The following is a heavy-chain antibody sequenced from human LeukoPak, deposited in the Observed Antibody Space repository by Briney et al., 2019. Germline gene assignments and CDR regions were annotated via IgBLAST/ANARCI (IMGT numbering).Heavy chain of an antibody. CDR1: GGSISSYY. Sequence: SETLSLTCTVSGGSISSYYWSWIRQPAGEGLEWIGRIYTSGSTNYNPSLKSRVTMSVDTSKNQFSLKLSSVTAADTAVYYCASALSEVNYYYYYGMDVWGQGTTVTVSS. V-gene: IGHV4-4*07. J-gene: IGHJ6*02. CDR3: ASALSEVNYYYYYGMDV. CDR2: IYTSGST.